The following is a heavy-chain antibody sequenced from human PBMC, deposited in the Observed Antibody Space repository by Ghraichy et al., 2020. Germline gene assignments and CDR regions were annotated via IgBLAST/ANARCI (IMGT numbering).Heavy chain of an antibody. CDR1: GYPFTSSD. CDR3: ARADSTARRGVYWYFDL. D-gene: IGHD4-17*01. Sequence: ASVKVSCKASGYPFTSSDINWVRQATGQGLEWMGWMNPNSGNTGYAQKFQGRVTMTRNTSISTAYMELSSLRSEDTAVYYCARADSTARRGVYWYFDLWGRGTLVTVSS. CDR2: MNPNSGNT. V-gene: IGHV1-8*01. J-gene: IGHJ2*01.